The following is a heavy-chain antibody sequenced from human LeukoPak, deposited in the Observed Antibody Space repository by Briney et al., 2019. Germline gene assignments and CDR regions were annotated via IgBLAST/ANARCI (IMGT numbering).Heavy chain of an antibody. CDR2: ITGSGGDT. Sequence: GGALRLSCAPSGFTFSSHAMIGVRQAPGTGLQWVAMITGSGGDTNYADSVKGRFTISRDNSKNTLYLQLNSLRAEDTAAYYCAKHVRSGGADYIDYWGQGALVTVSS. CDR3: AKHVRSGGADYIDY. D-gene: IGHD3-16*01. CDR1: GFTFSSHA. J-gene: IGHJ4*02. V-gene: IGHV3-23*01.